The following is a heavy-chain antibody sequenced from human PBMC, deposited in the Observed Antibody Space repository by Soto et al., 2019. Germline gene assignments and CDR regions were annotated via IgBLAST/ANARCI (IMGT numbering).Heavy chain of an antibody. J-gene: IGHJ6*02. Sequence: LCGGSISSGDYYWSWIRQPPGKGLEWIGYIYYSGSTYYNPSLKSRVTISVDTSKNQFSLKLSSVTAADTAVYYCARDLVEGYDFWSGYSPYGMDVWGQGTTVTVSS. D-gene: IGHD3-3*01. CDR2: IYYSGST. CDR1: GGSISSGDYY. CDR3: ARDLVEGYDFWSGYSPYGMDV. V-gene: IGHV4-30-4*01.